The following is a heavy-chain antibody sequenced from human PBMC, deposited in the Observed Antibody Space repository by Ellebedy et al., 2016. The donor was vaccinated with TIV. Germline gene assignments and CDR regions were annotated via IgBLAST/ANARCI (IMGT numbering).Heavy chain of an antibody. CDR3: ARGITVADSRGFFYYYGLDF. V-gene: IGHV3-66*01. J-gene: IGHJ6*02. Sequence: GESLKISCAASGFTVSGNYMSWVRQAPGKGLEWVSVIYSDGSTFYADSVKGRLAISRDSSKNTLYLQMSSLRAEDTAVYYCARGITVADSRGFFYYYGLDFWGQGTTVTVFS. D-gene: IGHD6-19*01. CDR1: GFTVSGNY. CDR2: IYSDGST.